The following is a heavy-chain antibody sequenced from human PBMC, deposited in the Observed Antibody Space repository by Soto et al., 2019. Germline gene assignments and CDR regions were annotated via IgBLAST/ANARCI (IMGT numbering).Heavy chain of an antibody. D-gene: IGHD1-26*01. CDR2: IYYSGST. CDR3: ARIVLPYYYYYMDV. V-gene: IGHV4-39*01. J-gene: IGHJ6*03. Sequence: QLQLQESGPGLVKPSETLSLTCTVSGGSISSSSYYWGWIRQPPGKGLEWIGSIYYSGSTYYNPSLKSRVTISVDTSKNQFSLKLSSVTAADTAVYYCARIVLPYYYYYMDVWGKGTTVTVSS. CDR1: GGSISSSSYY.